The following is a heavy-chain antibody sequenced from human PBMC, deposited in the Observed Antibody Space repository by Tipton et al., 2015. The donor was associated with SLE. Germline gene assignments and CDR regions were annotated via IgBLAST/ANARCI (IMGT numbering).Heavy chain of an antibody. D-gene: IGHD2-8*01. CDR1: GYTFTAYY. CDR2: INPGGGGT. CDR3: AREAPNACYFDS. V-gene: IGHV1-46*01. Sequence: VQLVQSGAEVKKPGASVKVSCKSSGYTFTAYYMHWVRQAPGQGLEWMGIINPGGGGTNYAQKFQGRVTMAMDTSTTTVYMELNSLRSDDTAVYYWAREAPNACYFDSWGQGTLVTVSS. J-gene: IGHJ4*02.